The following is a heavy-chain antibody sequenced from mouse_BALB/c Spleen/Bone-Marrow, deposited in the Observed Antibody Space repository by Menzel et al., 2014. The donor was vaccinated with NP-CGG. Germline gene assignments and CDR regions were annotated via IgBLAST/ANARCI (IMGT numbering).Heavy chain of an antibody. CDR3: ASYYYGSSLFAY. CDR1: GFNIKDTY. V-gene: IGHV14-3*02. CDR2: IDPAHGNT. Sequence: VQLQQPGPELVKPGASVKLSSPAPGFNIKDTYMHWVKQRPEQGLEWIGRIDPAHGNTKYDPKFQGKATITADTSSNTAYLQLSSLTSEDTAVYYCASYYYGSSLFAYWGQGTLVTVSA. J-gene: IGHJ3*01. D-gene: IGHD1-1*01.